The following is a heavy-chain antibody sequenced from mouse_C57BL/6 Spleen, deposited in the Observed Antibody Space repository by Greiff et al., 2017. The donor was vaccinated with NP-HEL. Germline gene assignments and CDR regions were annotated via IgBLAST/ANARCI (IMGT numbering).Heavy chain of an antibody. D-gene: IGHD1-1*01. J-gene: IGHJ1*03. Sequence: VQLQESGPELVKPGASVKISCKASGYAFSSSWMNWVKQRPGKGLEWIGRIYPGDGDTNYNGKFKGKATLTADKSSSTAYMQLSSLTSEDSAVYFCARYGSSFYWYFDVWGTGTTVTVSS. CDR2: IYPGDGDT. CDR3: ARYGSSFYWYFDV. V-gene: IGHV1-82*01. CDR1: GYAFSSSW.